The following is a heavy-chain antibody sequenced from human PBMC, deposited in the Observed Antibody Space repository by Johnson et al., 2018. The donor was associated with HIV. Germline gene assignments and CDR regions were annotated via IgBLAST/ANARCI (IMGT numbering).Heavy chain of an antibody. D-gene: IGHD2-21*02. CDR2: INWNGGST. Sequence: EVQLVESGGGLIQPGGSLRLSCAASGFTFNDYGMSWVRQAPGKGLEWVSGINWNGGSTTFADSVKGRFTISRDNSKSTLFLLMNSLRAEDTAVYSCARSLCGGDCFSDAFDIWGQGTMVTVSS. V-gene: IGHV3-20*04. CDR3: ARSLCGGDCFSDAFDI. CDR1: GFTFNDYG. J-gene: IGHJ3*02.